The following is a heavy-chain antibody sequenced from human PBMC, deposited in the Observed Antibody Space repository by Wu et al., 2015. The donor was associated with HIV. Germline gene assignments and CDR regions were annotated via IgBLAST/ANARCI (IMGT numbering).Heavy chain of an antibody. J-gene: IGHJ3*02. CDR1: GYTFTGYY. D-gene: IGHD6-19*01. V-gene: IGHV1-2*02. CDR2: INPNSGGT. Sequence: QVQLVQSGAEVKKPGASVKVSCKASGYTFTGYYMHWVRQAPGQGLEWMGWINPNSGGTNYAQKFQGRVTMTRDTSISTAYMELSRLRSDDTAVYYCAREMPLNSSGWYFRAFDIWGQGTMVTVSS. CDR3: AREMPLNSSGWYFRAFDI.